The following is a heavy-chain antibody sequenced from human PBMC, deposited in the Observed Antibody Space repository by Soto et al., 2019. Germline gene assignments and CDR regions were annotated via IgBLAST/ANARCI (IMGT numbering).Heavy chain of an antibody. V-gene: IGHV4-59*08. CDR1: GGSINSYY. CDR3: ARHLRGYSYGVDY. J-gene: IGHJ4*02. D-gene: IGHD5-18*01. CDR2: IISSGST. Sequence: SETLSLTCTVSGGSINSYYWSWIRQPPGKGLEWLGYIISSGSTNYNPSLKSRVTISVDTSKNPFSLKLSSVTAADTAVYYCARHLRGYSYGVDYWGQGTLVTVSS.